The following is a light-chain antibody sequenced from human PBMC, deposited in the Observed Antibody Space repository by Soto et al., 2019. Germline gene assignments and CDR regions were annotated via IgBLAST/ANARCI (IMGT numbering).Light chain of an antibody. CDR2: AAS. V-gene: IGKV1-9*01. Sequence: IQLTQSPSSLSASVVDSVTITCRASQGISSFLAWYQQKPGKAPKLLIYAASTLQSGVPSRFSGSGSGTDFTLTISSLQPEDFATYFCQQLNSYPITFGQGTRLEIK. J-gene: IGKJ5*01. CDR1: QGISSF. CDR3: QQLNSYPIT.